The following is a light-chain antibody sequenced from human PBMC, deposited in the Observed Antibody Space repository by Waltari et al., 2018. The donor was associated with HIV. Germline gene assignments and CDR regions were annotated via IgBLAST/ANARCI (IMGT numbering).Light chain of an antibody. V-gene: IGKV4-1*01. CDR3: QQTYSIPPT. CDR2: WAS. Sequence: DIVMTQSADSLALSLGERATIKCKSSQNVFYSSSNRNYLSWYQQKPGQPPKLIFYWASSRQSGVPDRFSGSGSGTDFTLTISSLQAEDVAVYFCQQTYSIPPTFGGGTKVEI. CDR1: QNVFYSSSNRNY. J-gene: IGKJ4*01.